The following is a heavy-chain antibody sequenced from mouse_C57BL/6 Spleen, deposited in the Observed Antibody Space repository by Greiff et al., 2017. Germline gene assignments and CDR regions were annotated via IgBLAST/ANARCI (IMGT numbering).Heavy chain of an antibody. CDR2: INPSTGGT. CDR3: ARSYGNYAIDY. D-gene: IGHD2-1*01. CDR1: GYSFTGYY. Sequence: EVQLQQSGPELVKPGASVKISCKASGYSFTGYYMNWVKQSPEKSLEWIGEINPSTGGTTYNQKFKAKATLTVDKSSSTAYMQLKSLTSEDSAVYYCARSYGNYAIDYWGQGTSVTVSS. J-gene: IGHJ4*01. V-gene: IGHV1-42*01.